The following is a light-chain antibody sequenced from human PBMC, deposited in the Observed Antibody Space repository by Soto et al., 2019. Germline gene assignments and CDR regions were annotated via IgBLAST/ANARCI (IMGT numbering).Light chain of an antibody. CDR2: YVS. Sequence: QSALTQPRSVSGSPGQSVTISCTGTSSDVGGYNYVSWYQQHPGKAPKLMIYYVSKRPSGVPDRFSGSKSGNTSSLTISGLKAEDEADYYCSSYAGSYTWVFGGGTKLTVL. CDR3: SSYAGSYTWV. V-gene: IGLV2-11*01. J-gene: IGLJ3*02. CDR1: SSDVGGYNY.